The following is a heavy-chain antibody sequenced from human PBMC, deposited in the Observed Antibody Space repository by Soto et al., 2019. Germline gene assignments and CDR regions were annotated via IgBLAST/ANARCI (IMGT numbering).Heavy chain of an antibody. V-gene: IGHV1-2*04. CDR2: INPNRGGA. CDR1: GYTFIGYY. Sequence: QVQLVQSGAEVKKPGASVKVSCKASGYTFIGYYIHWVRQAPGQGLEWMGWINPNRGGAKYSQKFQAWATTTSDTPITTASVDLAGLNSDDTAVYYCARPDVGYGFGDYWAQGTLVTVSS. CDR3: ARPDVGYGFGDY. D-gene: IGHD5-12*01. J-gene: IGHJ4*02.